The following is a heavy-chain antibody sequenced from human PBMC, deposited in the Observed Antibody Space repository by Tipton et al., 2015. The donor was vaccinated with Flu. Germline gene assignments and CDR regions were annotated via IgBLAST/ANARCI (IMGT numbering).Heavy chain of an antibody. Sequence: TLSLTCAVSGYSIRSSNYYWGWIRQPPGKGLEWIGNIFHSGNSYHNPSLKSRVTMSIETSKNQFSLKLSSVTAADTAVYYCARRDYSNYVSEPKNWFDSWDQGALVIVSS. CDR3: ARRDYSNYVSEPKNWFDS. D-gene: IGHD4-11*01. CDR1: GYSIRSSNYY. V-gene: IGHV4-38-2*01. CDR2: IFHSGNS. J-gene: IGHJ5*01.